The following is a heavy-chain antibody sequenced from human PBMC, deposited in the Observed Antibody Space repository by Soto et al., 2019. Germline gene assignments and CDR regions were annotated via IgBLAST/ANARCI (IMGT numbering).Heavy chain of an antibody. CDR3: SRVYGSGTQNFYYGMDV. Sequence: QEQLVQSGAEVKKPGASVKVSCKASGYTFTSFYIHWVRQAPGQGLEWMGIIDPSGDSTNYAQKFQGRVTLTRDTSTSTVYMDLSSLRSEDTAVYYCSRVYGSGTQNFYYGMDVWGQGTTVTVSS. V-gene: IGHV1-46*03. CDR1: GYTFTSFY. J-gene: IGHJ6*02. CDR2: IDPSGDST. D-gene: IGHD3-10*01.